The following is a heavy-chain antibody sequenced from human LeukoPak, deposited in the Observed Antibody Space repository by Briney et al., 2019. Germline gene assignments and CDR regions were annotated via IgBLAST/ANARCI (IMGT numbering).Heavy chain of an antibody. CDR2: ISAYNGNT. CDR1: GYTFTSYG. V-gene: IGHV1-18*01. D-gene: IGHD3-22*01. J-gene: IGHJ4*02. Sequence: GASVKVPCKGSGYTFTSYGISWVRQAPGQGLEWVGWISAYNGNTNNAQKLQGRVTMTTDTSTSTAYMQLRSLRSDDTSVYYCASDPYDSSGYFGYGGQGTLVTVSS. CDR3: ASDPYDSSGYFGY.